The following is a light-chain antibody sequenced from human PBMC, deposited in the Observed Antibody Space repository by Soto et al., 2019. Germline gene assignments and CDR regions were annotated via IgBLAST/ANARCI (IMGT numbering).Light chain of an antibody. V-gene: IGKV1-6*02. CDR3: LQDYSYPRT. J-gene: IGKJ1*01. Sequence: AIQMTQSPSSLSASVSDIFAIIGRASQDIRNELGWYQQKPGKAPRLLIYAASTLQSGVPSRFSGSGSGADFTLTISRLQPEDFASYYCLQDYSYPRTFGPGTKVDIK. CDR2: AAS. CDR1: QDIRNE.